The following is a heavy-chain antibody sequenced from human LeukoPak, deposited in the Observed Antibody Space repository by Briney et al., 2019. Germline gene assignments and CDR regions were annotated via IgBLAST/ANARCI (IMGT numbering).Heavy chain of an antibody. CDR2: IRSKAYGGTT. CDR1: GGSFSGYY. Sequence: LSLTCAVYGGSFSGYYWTWIRQAPGKGLEWVGFIRSKAYGGTTEYAASVKGRFTFSRDDSKSIAYLQMNSLKTEDTAVYYCTSDQGYYYMDVWGKGTTVTVSS. J-gene: IGHJ6*03. V-gene: IGHV3-49*03. CDR3: TSDQGYYYMDV.